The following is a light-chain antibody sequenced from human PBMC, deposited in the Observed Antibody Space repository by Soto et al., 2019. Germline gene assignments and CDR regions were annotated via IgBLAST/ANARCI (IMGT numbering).Light chain of an antibody. J-gene: IGKJ1*01. CDR3: QQANSFPWT. CDR2: AAS. V-gene: IGKV1-12*01. Sequence: DIQMTQSPSSVSASVGDRVTITCRASQDISSWLAWYQQKPGKAPKLLIYAASYLQSGAPSRFSGSGSGTDFTLTISSLQPEDFATYYCQQANSFPWTFGQGTKVDIK. CDR1: QDISSW.